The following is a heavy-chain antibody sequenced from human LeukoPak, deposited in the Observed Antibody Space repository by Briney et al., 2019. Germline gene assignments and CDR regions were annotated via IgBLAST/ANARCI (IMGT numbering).Heavy chain of an antibody. Sequence: KPAETLSLTCTVSGASINNNFWTWIRQPPGKGLEWIGYIYSSGSANYNPSLKSRVIISGDTSKNQISLNLTSVTAADTALYFCARHRDYYDSWGQGTPVTVSS. CDR1: GASINNNF. V-gene: IGHV4-59*08. CDR2: IYSSGSA. D-gene: IGHD3-22*01. J-gene: IGHJ4*02. CDR3: ARHRDYYDS.